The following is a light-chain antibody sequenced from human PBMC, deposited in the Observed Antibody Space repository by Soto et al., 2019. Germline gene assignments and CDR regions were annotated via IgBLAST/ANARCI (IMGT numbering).Light chain of an antibody. CDR1: RDISKS. V-gene: IGKV1-33*01. J-gene: IGKJ2*01. CDR2: GAS. Sequence: DIQLTQSPSSLSASVGDRVTITCQASRDISKSLNWYQQRPWKAPKLLIHGASTLQTVVPSRFSGYGSGTYFTFTINSLQHEDFATYYCQQYDNLLYPFGQGTKLEMK. CDR3: QQYDNLLYP.